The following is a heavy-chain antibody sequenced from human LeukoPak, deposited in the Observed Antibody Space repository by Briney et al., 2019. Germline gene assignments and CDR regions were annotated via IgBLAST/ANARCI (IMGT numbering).Heavy chain of an antibody. V-gene: IGHV4-30-2*01. CDR1: GGSISSGGYS. CDR3: ARDRKGTVTSTDAFDI. Sequence: SETLSLTCAVSGGSISSGGYSWSWIRQPPGKGLEWIGYIYHSGSTYYNPSLKSRVTISVDRSKNQFSLKLSSVTAADTAVYYCARDRKGTVTSTDAFDIWGQGTMVTVSS. J-gene: IGHJ3*02. D-gene: IGHD4-17*01. CDR2: IYHSGST.